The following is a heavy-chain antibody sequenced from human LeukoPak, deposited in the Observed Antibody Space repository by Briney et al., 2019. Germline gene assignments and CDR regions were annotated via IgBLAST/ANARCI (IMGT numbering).Heavy chain of an antibody. CDR3: TTKIVGGFDY. CDR2: IKSKTGGGTT. D-gene: IGHD1-26*01. Sequence: GGSLRLSCAASGFTFSNAYMNWVRQAPGKGLEWVGRIKSKTGGGTTDYAAPVKGRFTISRDDSKNTLYLQVNSLKTEDTAVYYCTTKIVGGFDYWGQGTLVTVSS. J-gene: IGHJ4*02. CDR1: GFTFSNAY. V-gene: IGHV3-15*07.